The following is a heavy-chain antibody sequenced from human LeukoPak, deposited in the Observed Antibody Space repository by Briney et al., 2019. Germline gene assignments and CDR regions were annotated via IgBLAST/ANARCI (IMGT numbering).Heavy chain of an antibody. D-gene: IGHD6-25*01. CDR1: GYTFTSYG. CDR2: IDTYRGST. CDR3: ARPNTDAAGYFFDY. V-gene: IGHV1-18*01. J-gene: IGHJ4*02. Sequence: ASVTVSCKASGYTFTSYGVSWVRQAPGQGLEWMGWIDTYRGSTNYAQNLQGRVTVTTDTSTTTVYMELRSLRSDDTAVYYCARPNTDAAGYFFDYWGQGTLVTVSS.